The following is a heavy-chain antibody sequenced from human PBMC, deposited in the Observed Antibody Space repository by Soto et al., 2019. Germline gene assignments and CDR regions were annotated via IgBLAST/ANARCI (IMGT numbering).Heavy chain of an antibody. V-gene: IGHV1-69*12. Sequence: QVQLVQSGAEVKKPGSSVKVSCKASGGTFSSYAISWVRQAPGQGLEWMGGIIPIFGTANYAQKFQGRVTITADESTRAADLGLGSLGSQDRAVYYCASYPIKWSCGWYWYYDSGMDVWGQGPPVTVSS. J-gene: IGHJ6*02. CDR3: ASYPIKWSCGWYWYYDSGMDV. CDR2: IIPIFGTA. D-gene: IGHD6-19*01. CDR1: GGTFSSYA.